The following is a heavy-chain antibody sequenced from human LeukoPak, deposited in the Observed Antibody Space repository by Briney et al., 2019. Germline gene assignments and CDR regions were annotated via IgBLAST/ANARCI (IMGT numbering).Heavy chain of an antibody. CDR2: IYYSGST. CDR1: GGSISSYY. J-gene: IGHJ6*02. CDR3: ARDKYYGMDV. V-gene: IGHV4-59*01. Sequence: SETLSLTCTVSGGSISSYYWSWIRQPPGKGLEWIGYIYYSGSTNYNPSLKSRVTISVDTSKNQFSLKLRSVTAADTAVYYCARDKYYGMDVWGQGTTVTVSS.